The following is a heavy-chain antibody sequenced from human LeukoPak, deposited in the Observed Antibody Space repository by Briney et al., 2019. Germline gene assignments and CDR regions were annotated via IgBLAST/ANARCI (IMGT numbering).Heavy chain of an antibody. J-gene: IGHJ6*03. CDR3: AREVIRGGSYYYYYMDV. CDR1: GFTFSSYE. CDR2: ISSSGSTI. D-gene: IGHD1-26*01. Sequence: GGSLRLSCAASGFTFSSYEMNWVRQAPGKGLESVSYISSSGSTIYYADSVKGRFTISRDNAKNSLYLQMNSLRAEDTAVYYCAREVIRGGSYYYYYMDVWGKGTTVTVSS. V-gene: IGHV3-48*03.